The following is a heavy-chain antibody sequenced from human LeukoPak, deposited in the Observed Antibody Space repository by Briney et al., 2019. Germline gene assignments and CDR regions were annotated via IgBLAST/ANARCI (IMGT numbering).Heavy chain of an antibody. CDR1: GDSISDYY. D-gene: IGHD4-17*01. Sequence: PSETLSLTCTVSGDSISDYYWTWIRQPAGKGLEWIGRIYRSGTTNYNPSLKSRLTMSIDTSKNQFSLRLTSVTAADTAVYYCARESPYGDYYYWGQGTLVTVSS. J-gene: IGHJ4*02. V-gene: IGHV4-4*07. CDR3: ARESPYGDYYY. CDR2: IYRSGTT.